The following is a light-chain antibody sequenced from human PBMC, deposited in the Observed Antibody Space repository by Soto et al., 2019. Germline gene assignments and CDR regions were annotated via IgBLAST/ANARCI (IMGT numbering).Light chain of an antibody. CDR3: LLYYGGVYV. CDR1: TGAVTSDNY. Sequence: QAVLTQQPSLTVSPEGSVTLTCASSTGAVTSDNYPNWFQLKPGQAPKSVIYSTSNKHSWTPARFSGSLLGGKAALTLSGVQPEDEAEYYCLLYYGGVYVFGSGTKVTVL. J-gene: IGLJ1*01. CDR2: STS. V-gene: IGLV7-43*01.